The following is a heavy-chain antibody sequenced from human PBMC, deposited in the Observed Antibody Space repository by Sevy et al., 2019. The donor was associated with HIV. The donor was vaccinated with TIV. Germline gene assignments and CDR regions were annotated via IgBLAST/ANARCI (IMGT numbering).Heavy chain of an antibody. J-gene: IGHJ3*02. CDR2: IYPSDSDT. CDR3: ASPGSYGSGSYDAFDI. V-gene: IGHV5-51*01. CDR1: GYRFTSYW. Sequence: GESLKISCKGSGYRFTSYWIAWVRQMPGKGLEWMGIIYPSDSDTTYSPSFQGQVTISVDKSISTAYLQWSSLKASDTAMYYCASPGSYGSGSYDAFDIRGQGTMVTVSS. D-gene: IGHD3-10*01.